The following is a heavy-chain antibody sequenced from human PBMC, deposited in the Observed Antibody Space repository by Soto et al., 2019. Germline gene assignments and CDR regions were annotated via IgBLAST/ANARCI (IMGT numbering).Heavy chain of an antibody. Sequence: PGGSLRLSCAASGFTFSSYGMHWVRQAPGKGLEWVAVISYDGSNKYYADSVKGRFTISRDNSKNTLYLQMNSLRAEDTAVYYCAKASIGYGYYYGMDVWGKGTTVTVPS. CDR3: AKASIGYGYYYGMDV. CDR2: ISYDGSNK. J-gene: IGHJ6*04. V-gene: IGHV3-30*18. CDR1: GFTFSSYG. D-gene: IGHD5-12*01.